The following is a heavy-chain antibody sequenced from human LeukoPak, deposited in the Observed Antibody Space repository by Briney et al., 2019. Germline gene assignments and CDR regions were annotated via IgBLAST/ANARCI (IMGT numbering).Heavy chain of an antibody. CDR2: IHTSGST. V-gene: IGHV4-61*02. Sequence: SETLSLTCTVSGDSINSGIYYWSWIRQPAGKGLEWIGRIHTSGSTNYNPSLKSRVTISVDTSKNQFSLKLSSVTAADTAVYYCARLYYDSSGYPWLDPWGQGTLVTVSS. D-gene: IGHD3-22*01. J-gene: IGHJ5*02. CDR1: GDSINSGIYY. CDR3: ARLYYDSSGYPWLDP.